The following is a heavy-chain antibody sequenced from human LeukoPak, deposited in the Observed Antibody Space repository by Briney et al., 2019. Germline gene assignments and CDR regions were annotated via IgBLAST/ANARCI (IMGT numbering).Heavy chain of an antibody. D-gene: IGHD6-13*01. CDR2: VYYNGNT. CDR3: VRDRAAAGGWLDP. Sequence: PSETLSLTCTVSGGSISTYFWNWIRQPPGKGLEWIGYVYYNGNTNHNPSLKSRLAISVDTSKNQFSLKLTSVTAADTAVYYCVRDRAAAGGWLDPWGQGALVTVSS. CDR1: GGSISTYF. J-gene: IGHJ5*02. V-gene: IGHV4-59*01.